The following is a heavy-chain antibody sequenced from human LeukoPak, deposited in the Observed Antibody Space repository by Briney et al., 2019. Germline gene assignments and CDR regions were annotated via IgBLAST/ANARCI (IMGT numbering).Heavy chain of an antibody. CDR1: GFTFSSYA. J-gene: IGHJ4*02. Sequence: GGSLRLSCAASGFTFSSYAMSWVRQAPGKGLEWVSAISGSGGSTYYADSVKGRFTISRDNSKNTLYLQMNSLRAEDTAVYYCAKDPRFVVVPAAIGYWSQGTLVTVSS. D-gene: IGHD2-2*02. CDR3: AKDPRFVVVPAAIGY. V-gene: IGHV3-23*01. CDR2: ISGSGGST.